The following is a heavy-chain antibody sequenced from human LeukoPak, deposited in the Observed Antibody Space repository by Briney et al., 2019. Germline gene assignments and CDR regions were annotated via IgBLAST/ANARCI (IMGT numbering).Heavy chain of an antibody. CDR2: IKQDGSEK. D-gene: IGHD3-9*01. V-gene: IGHV3-7*01. J-gene: IGHJ6*03. CDR1: GFTFSSYW. CDR3: ARDPSSTLRYSYYYMDV. Sequence: PGGSLRLSCAASGFTFSSYWMSWVRQAPGKGLEWVANIKQDGSEKYYVDSVKGRFTISRDNAKNTLYLQMNSLRAEDTAVYYCARDPSSTLRYSYYYMDVWGKGTTVTISS.